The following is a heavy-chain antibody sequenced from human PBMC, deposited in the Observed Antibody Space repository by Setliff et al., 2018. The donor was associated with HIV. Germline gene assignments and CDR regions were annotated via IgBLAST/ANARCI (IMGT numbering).Heavy chain of an antibody. Sequence: ASVKVSCKASGYTFTDYFLHWVRQAPGQGLEWMGWISPHNGDKNIPQRFRGRVTLTRDTSISTAYMELSGLRSDDTAMYYCARDEPKNTEAAPGYWGQGTLVTVSS. CDR1: GYTFTDYF. D-gene: IGHD6-6*01. CDR2: ISPHNGDK. CDR3: ARDEPKNTEAAPGY. V-gene: IGHV1-2*02. J-gene: IGHJ4*02.